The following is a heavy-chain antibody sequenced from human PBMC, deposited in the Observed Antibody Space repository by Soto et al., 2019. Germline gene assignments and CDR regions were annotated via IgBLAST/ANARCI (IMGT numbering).Heavy chain of an antibody. Sequence: GASVKVSCKASGYTFTSYYMHWVRQAPGQGLEWMGIINPSGGSTSYAQKFQGRVTMTRDTSTSTVYMELSSLRSEDTAVYYCARDRIAAAGMVVGYYYYYGMDVWGQGTTDTVSS. CDR1: GYTFTSYY. D-gene: IGHD6-13*01. CDR3: ARDRIAAAGMVVGYYYYYGMDV. J-gene: IGHJ6*02. V-gene: IGHV1-46*01. CDR2: INPSGGST.